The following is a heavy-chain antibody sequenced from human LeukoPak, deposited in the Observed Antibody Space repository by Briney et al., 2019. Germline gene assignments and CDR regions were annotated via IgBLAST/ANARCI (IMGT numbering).Heavy chain of an antibody. Sequence: SETLSLTCTVSGGSISSYYWSWFRQPPGKGLEWIGEINHSGSTNYNPSLKSRVTISVDTSKNQFSLKLSSVTAADTAVYYCARGDDSSGYSTFDIWGQGTMVTVSS. J-gene: IGHJ3*02. V-gene: IGHV4-34*01. D-gene: IGHD3-22*01. CDR1: GGSISSYY. CDR3: ARGDDSSGYSTFDI. CDR2: INHSGST.